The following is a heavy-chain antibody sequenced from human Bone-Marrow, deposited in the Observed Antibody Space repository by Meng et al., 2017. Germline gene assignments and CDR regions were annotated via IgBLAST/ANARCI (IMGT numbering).Heavy chain of an antibody. CDR3: ARGPRRAIAAAGTGYFDL. D-gene: IGHD6-13*01. J-gene: IGHJ2*01. V-gene: IGHV4-34*01. Sequence: VHLHPWGPGLLKPSQALFLTCVSYGGTFSSYCWRGFRHTLGKGLESIGKINHSGRTNYNQSLKRRVTISVDTSKNQFSLKLSSVTAADTAVYYCARGPRRAIAAAGTGYFDLRGRGTLVTVSS. CDR2: INHSGRT. CDR1: GGTFSSYC.